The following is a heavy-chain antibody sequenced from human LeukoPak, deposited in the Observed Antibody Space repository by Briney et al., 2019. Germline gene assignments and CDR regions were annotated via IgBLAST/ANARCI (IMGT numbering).Heavy chain of an antibody. Sequence: PGGSLRLSCAASGFTVSSNYMSWVRQAPGKGLEWVSVVYSGSSTNYADSVKGRFIISRDNSKNTLYLQMNSLRAEDTAVYYCARHRSYGFDYWGQGTLVTVSS. CDR1: GFTVSSNY. D-gene: IGHD1-26*01. CDR3: ARHRSYGFDY. V-gene: IGHV3-66*04. J-gene: IGHJ4*02. CDR2: VYSGSST.